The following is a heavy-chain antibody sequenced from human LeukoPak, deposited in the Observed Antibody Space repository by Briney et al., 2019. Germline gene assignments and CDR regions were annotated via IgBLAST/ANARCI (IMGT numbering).Heavy chain of an antibody. CDR3: AKARGFCSGGSCYNPFDP. CDR1: GFTFSSYA. Sequence: GGSLRLSCAASGFTFSSYAMSWVRQAPGKGLEWVSGISGSDGNTYYADSVKGRFTISRDNSKNTLYVQMNSLRAEDTAVYYCAKARGFCSGGSCYNPFDPWGQGTLVTVSS. D-gene: IGHD2-15*01. CDR2: ISGSDGNT. V-gene: IGHV3-23*01. J-gene: IGHJ5*02.